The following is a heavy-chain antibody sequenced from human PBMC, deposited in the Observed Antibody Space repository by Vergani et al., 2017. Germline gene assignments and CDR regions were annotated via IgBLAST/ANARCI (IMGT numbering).Heavy chain of an antibody. J-gene: IGHJ4*02. V-gene: IGHV3-53*04. CDR1: GFTVSSNY. D-gene: IGHD6-13*01. Sequence: EVQLVESGGGLVQPGRSLRLSCAASGFTVSSNYMSWVRQAPGKGLEWVSVIYSGGSTYYADSVKGRFTISRHNSKNTLYLQMNSLRAEDTAVYYCARGDSSSWYDPYFDYWGQGTLVTVSS. CDR3: ARGDSSSWYDPYFDY. CDR2: IYSGGST.